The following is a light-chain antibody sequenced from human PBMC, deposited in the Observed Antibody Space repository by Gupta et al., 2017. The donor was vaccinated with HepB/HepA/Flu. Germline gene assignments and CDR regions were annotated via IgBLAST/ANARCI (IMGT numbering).Light chain of an antibody. CDR2: EVS. CDR1: SSDVGGYNF. CDR3: CSYAGSNNFV. J-gene: IGLJ2*01. Sequence: QSALPQPPSASWSPGQSVTISCTGTSSDVGGYNFVSWFQQHPGKAPKLMIYEVSQRPSGVPDRFSGSKSGNTASLTVSGLQAEDEADYYCCSYAGSNNFVFGGGTKLTVL. V-gene: IGLV2-8*01.